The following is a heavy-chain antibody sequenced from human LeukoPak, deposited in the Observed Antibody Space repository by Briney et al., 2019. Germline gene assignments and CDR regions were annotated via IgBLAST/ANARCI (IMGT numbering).Heavy chain of an antibody. J-gene: IGHJ4*02. CDR2: ISYYSGNT. D-gene: IGHD4-17*01. CDR1: GYTFTRYG. CDR3: ARGYDYGDYVGDFDY. V-gene: IGHV1-18*01. Sequence: ASVKVSCKASGYTFTRYGISWVRQPPGQGLEWMGWISYYSGNTNYAENVQGRVTMTTDTSTSTAYMELRGLRSDDTAVYYCARGYDYGDYVGDFDYWGQGTLVTVSS.